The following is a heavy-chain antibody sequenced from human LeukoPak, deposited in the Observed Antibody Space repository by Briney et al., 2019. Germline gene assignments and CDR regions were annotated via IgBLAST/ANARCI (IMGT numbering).Heavy chain of an antibody. V-gene: IGHV3-48*01. Sequence: GGSLRLSCAASGFTFSSYSMNWVRQAPGKGLEWVSYISSSSTIYYADSVKGRFTISRDNAKNSLYLQMNSLRAEDTAMYYCARVRRIAVAGTRGHYYYGMDVWGQGTTVTVSS. CDR1: GFTFSSYS. CDR2: ISSSSTI. CDR3: ARVRRIAVAGTRGHYYYGMDV. D-gene: IGHD6-19*01. J-gene: IGHJ6*02.